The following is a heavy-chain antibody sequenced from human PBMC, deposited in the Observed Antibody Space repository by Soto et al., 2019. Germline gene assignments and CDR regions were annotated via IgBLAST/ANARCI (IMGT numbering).Heavy chain of an antibody. CDR1: GGTFSSYA. J-gene: IGHJ4*02. CDR3: ARDCRRGGDCSDPDY. V-gene: IGHV1-69*06. Sequence: RASVKVSCKASGGTFSSYAISWVRQAPGQGLEWMGGIIPIFGTANYAQKFQGRVTITADKSTSTAYMELSSLRSEDTAVYYCARDCRRGGDCSDPDYWGQGTLVTVSS. CDR2: IIPIFGTA. D-gene: IGHD2-21*02.